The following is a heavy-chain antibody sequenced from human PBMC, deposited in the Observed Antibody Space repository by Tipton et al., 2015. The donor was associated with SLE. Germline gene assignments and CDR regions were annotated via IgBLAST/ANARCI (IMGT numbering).Heavy chain of an antibody. Sequence: TLSLTCTVSGASIRSDHWSWIRQPPGKGPECIGYISYTGSAIYNPSLESRFTMSIDTSTNQLSLRLTSVTAADTAMYYCATTNWVEMATSDAFDIWGQGTMVTVSS. CDR2: ISYTGSA. D-gene: IGHD5-24*01. CDR1: GASIRSDH. J-gene: IGHJ3*02. V-gene: IGHV4-59*01. CDR3: ATTNWVEMATSDAFDI.